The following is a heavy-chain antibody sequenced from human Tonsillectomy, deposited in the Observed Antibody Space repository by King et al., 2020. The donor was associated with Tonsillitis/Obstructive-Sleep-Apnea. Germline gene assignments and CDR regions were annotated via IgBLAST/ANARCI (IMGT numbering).Heavy chain of an antibody. Sequence: LQLVQSGAEVKKPGESLRISCKGSGYSFTSYWISWVRQMPGKGLEWMGRIDPSDSYTNYSPSFQGHVTISADKSISTACLQWSSLKASDTAMYYCARFFDTWSGYSYYYMDVWGKGTTVTVSS. D-gene: IGHD3-3*01. CDR1: GYSFTSYW. J-gene: IGHJ6*03. CDR2: IDPSDSYT. CDR3: ARFFDTWSGYSYYYMDV. V-gene: IGHV5-10-1*01.